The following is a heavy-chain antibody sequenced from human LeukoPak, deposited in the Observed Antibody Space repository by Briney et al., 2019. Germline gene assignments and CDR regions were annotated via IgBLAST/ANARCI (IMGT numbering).Heavy chain of an antibody. D-gene: IGHD3-10*01. CDR1: GGSFSGYY. CDR3: ARGLRRRFGEYGFDY. J-gene: IGHJ4*02. V-gene: IGHV4-34*01. Sequence: PSETLSLTCVVYGGSFSGYYWSWIRQPPGKGLEWIGEINHSGSTNYNPSLKSRVTISGDTSKNQFFLKLTSVTAADTAVYYCARGLRRRFGEYGFDYWGQGTLVAVSS. CDR2: INHSGST.